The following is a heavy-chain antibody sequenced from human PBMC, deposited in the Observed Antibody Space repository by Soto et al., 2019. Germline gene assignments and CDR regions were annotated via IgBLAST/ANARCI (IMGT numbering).Heavy chain of an antibody. J-gene: IGHJ4*02. D-gene: IGHD2-2*01. V-gene: IGHV3-7*01. Sequence: GGSLRLSCAASGFTFSSYWMSWVRQAPGKGLEWVANIKQDGSEKYYVDSVKGRFTISRDNAKNSLYLQMNSLRAEDTAVYYCARSSTRPLHVPFDYWGQGTLVTVSS. CDR3: ARSSTRPLHVPFDY. CDR1: GFTFSSYW. CDR2: IKQDGSEK.